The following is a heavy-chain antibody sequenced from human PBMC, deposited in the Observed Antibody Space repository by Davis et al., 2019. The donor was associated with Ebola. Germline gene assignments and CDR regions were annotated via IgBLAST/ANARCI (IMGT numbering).Heavy chain of an antibody. CDR2: MYYSGST. CDR1: GGSISSSSFY. Sequence: SETLSLTCTVSGGSISSSSFYWGWIRQPPGKGLEWIGIMYYSGSTYYNPSLKSRVTISADTSKSQFSLKLSSVTAADTAVYYCAGDPDYWGQGTLVTVSS. CDR3: AGDPDY. V-gene: IGHV4-39*02. J-gene: IGHJ4*02.